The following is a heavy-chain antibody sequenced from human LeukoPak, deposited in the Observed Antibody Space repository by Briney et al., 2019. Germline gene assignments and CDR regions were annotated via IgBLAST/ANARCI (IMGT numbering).Heavy chain of an antibody. V-gene: IGHV3-23*01. CDR2: ISGIGGNT. J-gene: IGHJ4*02. CDR1: GFTFSDYA. D-gene: IGHD4-17*01. Sequence: PGGSLRPSCAASGFTFSDYAMSWVRQAPGKGLGWVSAISGIGGNTYYADSVQGRFTISRDNSKNTLYLQMNSLRAEDTAVYYCAKEITVTNAMDYWGQGTLVSVSS. CDR3: AKEITVTNAMDY.